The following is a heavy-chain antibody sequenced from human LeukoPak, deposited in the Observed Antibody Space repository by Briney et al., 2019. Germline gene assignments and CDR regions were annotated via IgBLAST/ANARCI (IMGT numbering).Heavy chain of an antibody. Sequence: KSGGSLRLSCAASGFTFSNYNMNWVRRAPGKGLEWVSSISGKSNNIYYADSVKGRFTISRDNTKNSLYLQMNSLRAEDTAMYYCVRIPNSANFPNWFDPWGQGTLVTVSS. CDR3: VRIPNSANFPNWFDP. CDR1: GFTFSNYN. V-gene: IGHV3-21*01. J-gene: IGHJ5*02. D-gene: IGHD4/OR15-4a*01. CDR2: ISGKSNNI.